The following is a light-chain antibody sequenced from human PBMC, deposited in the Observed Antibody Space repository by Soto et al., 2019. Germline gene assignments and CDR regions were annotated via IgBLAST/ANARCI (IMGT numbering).Light chain of an antibody. Sequence: HLVLTQSPSASASLGASVKLTCTLSSGHSSYAIAWHQQQPEKGPRYLMKLNSDGSHSKGDGLPDRFSGSSSGAERYLTISSLQSEDEADYDCQTWGTGIVVFGGGTKVTVL. J-gene: IGLJ2*01. CDR2: LNSDGSH. CDR1: SGHSSYA. CDR3: QTWGTGIVV. V-gene: IGLV4-69*01.